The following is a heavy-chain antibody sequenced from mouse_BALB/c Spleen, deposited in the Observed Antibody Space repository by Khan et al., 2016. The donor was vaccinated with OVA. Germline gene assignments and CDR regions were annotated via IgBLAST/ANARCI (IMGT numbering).Heavy chain of an antibody. CDR2: TTSGGSYT. V-gene: IGHV5-6*01. J-gene: IGHJ3*01. Sequence: EVELVESGGDLVKPGGSLKLSCAASGFTFSSYGMSWVRQTPDKRLEWVATTTSGGSYTYYPDSVKGRFTISRDNAKNTLYLQMTSLKSEDTARCYCARLGNSWGQGTLVTVSA. CDR1: GFTFSSYG. CDR3: ARLGNS. D-gene: IGHD2-1*01.